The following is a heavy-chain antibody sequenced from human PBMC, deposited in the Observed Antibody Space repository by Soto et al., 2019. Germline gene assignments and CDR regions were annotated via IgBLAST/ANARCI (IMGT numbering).Heavy chain of an antibody. D-gene: IGHD1-1*01. CDR3: ARGQFFQPGRCFPNCFDS. CDR1: GDSISTVDYF. V-gene: IGHV4-30-4*01. J-gene: IGHJ5*01. CDR2: IYKSATT. Sequence: ASETLSLTCSVSGDSISTVDYFWAWIRQPPGQALEYIGYIYKSATTYYNPSFESRVAISLDTSKSQFSLNVTSVTAADTAVYFCARGQFFQPGRCFPNCFDSGGKGTLVPVSS.